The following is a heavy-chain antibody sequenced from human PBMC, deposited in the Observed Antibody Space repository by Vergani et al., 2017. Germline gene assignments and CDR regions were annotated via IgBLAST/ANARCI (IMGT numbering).Heavy chain of an antibody. D-gene: IGHD3-10*01. CDR3: ARDRKYYGSGSYSYNTHYWYFDL. Sequence: VQLVESGGGLVKPGGSLRLSCAASGFTLSNAWMSWVRQAPGKGLEWVAFIRYDGSNKYYADSVKGRFTISRDNSKNTLYLQMNSLRAEDTAVYYCARDRKYYGSGSYSYNTHYWYFDLWGRGTLVTVSS. CDR2: IRYDGSNK. V-gene: IGHV3-30*02. CDR1: GFTLSNAW. J-gene: IGHJ2*01.